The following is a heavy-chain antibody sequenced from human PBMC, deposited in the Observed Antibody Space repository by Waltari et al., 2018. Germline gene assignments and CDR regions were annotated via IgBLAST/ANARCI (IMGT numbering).Heavy chain of an antibody. CDR1: GSPFPGYY. CDR2: INPNSGGT. CDR3: AIDRWFGELIRDY. V-gene: IGHV1-2*06. D-gene: IGHD3-10*01. Sequence: QVQLVQSGAEVKKPGASVKVSCQASGSPFPGYYTQRVRQAPGQGLEWMGRINPNSGGTNYAQKFQDRVTMTRDTSISTAYMELSRLRSDDTAVYYCAIDRWFGELIRDYWGQGTLVTVSS. J-gene: IGHJ4*02.